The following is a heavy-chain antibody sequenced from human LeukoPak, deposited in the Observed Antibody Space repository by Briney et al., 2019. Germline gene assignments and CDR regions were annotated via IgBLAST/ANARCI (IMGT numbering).Heavy chain of an antibody. J-gene: IGHJ4*02. Sequence: PGRSLRLSCAASGFTVSSNYMSWVRQAPGKGLEWVSGIYSGGSSDYADSVKGRFTISRDNSKNTLYLQMNSLRAEDTAVYYCAIGSPMTRRFFDYWGQGTLVTVSS. D-gene: IGHD3-22*01. CDR3: AIGSPMTRRFFDY. V-gene: IGHV3-66*01. CDR2: IYSGGSS. CDR1: GFTVSSNY.